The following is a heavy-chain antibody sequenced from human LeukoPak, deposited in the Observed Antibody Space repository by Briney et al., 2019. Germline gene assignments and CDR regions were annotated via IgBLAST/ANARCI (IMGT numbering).Heavy chain of an antibody. V-gene: IGHV1-2*02. D-gene: IGHD2-15*01. J-gene: IGHJ4*02. CDR3: ARGYCSGGSCYSVGSCYFDY. Sequence: ASVKVSCKASGYTFTGYYMHWVRQAPGQGLEWMGWINPNSGGTNYAQKFQGRVTMTRDTSISTAYMELSRLRSDDTAVYYCARGYCSGGSCYSVGSCYFDYWGQGTLVTVSS. CDR2: INPNSGGT. CDR1: GYTFTGYY.